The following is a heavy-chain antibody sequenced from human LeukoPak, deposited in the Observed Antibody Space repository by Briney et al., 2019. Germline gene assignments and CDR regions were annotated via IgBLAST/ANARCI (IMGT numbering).Heavy chain of an antibody. CDR1: GFTFSDYY. Sequence: GGSLRLSCAASGFTFSDYYMSWVRQAPGKGLEWVSYISSSGSTIYYADSVKGRFTISRDNAKNSLYLQMNSLRAEDTAVYYCARYMTTVTTSWFDRWGQGTLVTVSS. V-gene: IGHV3-11*01. D-gene: IGHD4-17*01. J-gene: IGHJ5*02. CDR3: ARYMTTVTTSWFDR. CDR2: ISSSGSTI.